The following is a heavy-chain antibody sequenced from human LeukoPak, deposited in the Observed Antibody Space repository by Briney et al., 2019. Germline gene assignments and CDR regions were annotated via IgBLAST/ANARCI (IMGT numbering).Heavy chain of an antibody. CDR2: INSGGST. J-gene: IGHJ5*02. Sequence: GGSLRLSCAASGLTVSSNYMSWVRQAPGKGLEWVSGINSGGSTSYTDSVKGRFTISRDNSKNTLYLQMNSLRAEDTAVYYCARTGGYRFDPWGQGTLVTLSS. V-gene: IGHV3-53*01. CDR3: ARTGGYRFDP. D-gene: IGHD6-13*01. CDR1: GLTVSSNY.